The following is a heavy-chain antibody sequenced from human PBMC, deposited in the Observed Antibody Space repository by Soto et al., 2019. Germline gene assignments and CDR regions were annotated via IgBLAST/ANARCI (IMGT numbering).Heavy chain of an antibody. CDR3: ATDSPLLPTVMISSGRSAFDY. Sequence: QVQLVQSGAEVKKPGSSVKVSCKASGGTFSPYAISWVRQAPGQGLEWVGGIILIFGSGDYAQKFKGRVTITADKSTSTAYMELSSLSSEDTATYYCATDSPLLPTVMISSGRSAFDYWGQGTLVTVSS. V-gene: IGHV1-69*06. J-gene: IGHJ4*02. CDR1: GGTFSPYA. D-gene: IGHD3-16*01. CDR2: IILIFGSG.